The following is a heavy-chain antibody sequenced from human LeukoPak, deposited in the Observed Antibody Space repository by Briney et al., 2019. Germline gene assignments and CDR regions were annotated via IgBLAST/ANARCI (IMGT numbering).Heavy chain of an antibody. Sequence: EVRKPGSSVQVSCKASGYTFSIYAINWVRQAPGQGLEWMGSIIPMFGTSNYAQKFQGRVTVTTDESTRTAYMELSGLTSEDTAIYHCARDRTDGNRNGYADAFDIWGQGTMVTVSS. J-gene: IGHJ3*02. D-gene: IGHD3-22*01. CDR1: GYTFSIYA. CDR2: IIPMFGTS. CDR3: ARDRTDGNRNGYADAFDI. V-gene: IGHV1-69*05.